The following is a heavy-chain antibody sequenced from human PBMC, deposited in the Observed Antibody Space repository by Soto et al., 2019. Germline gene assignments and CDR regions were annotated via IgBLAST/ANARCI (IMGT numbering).Heavy chain of an antibody. D-gene: IGHD3-22*01. CDR1: GGSFSGYY. CDR2: INHSGST. CDR3: ARARITTILRYFDY. V-gene: IGHV4-34*01. Sequence: SETLSLTCAVYGGSFSGYYWSWIRQPPGKGLEWIGEINHSGSTNYNPSLKSRVTISVDTSKNQFSLKLSSVTAADTAVYYCARARITTILRYFDYWGQGTLVTVSS. J-gene: IGHJ4*02.